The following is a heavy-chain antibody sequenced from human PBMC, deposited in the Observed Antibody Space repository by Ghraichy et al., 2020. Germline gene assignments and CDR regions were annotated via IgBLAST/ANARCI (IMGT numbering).Heavy chain of an antibody. J-gene: IGHJ4*02. D-gene: IGHD1-26*01. Sequence: SETLSLTCTVSGGSISSYYWSWIRQPPGKGLEWIGYIYYSGSTNYNPSLKSRVTISVDTSKNQFSLKLSSVTAADTAVYYCARLPSGSYLHFDYWGQGTLVTVSS. CDR1: GGSISSYY. CDR2: IYYSGST. CDR3: ARLPSGSYLHFDY. V-gene: IGHV4-59*08.